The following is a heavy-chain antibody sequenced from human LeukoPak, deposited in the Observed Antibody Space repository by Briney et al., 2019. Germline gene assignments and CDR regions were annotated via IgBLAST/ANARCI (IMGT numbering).Heavy chain of an antibody. J-gene: IGHJ6*03. CDR1: GFTVSSNS. Sequence: GGSLRLSCTVSGFTVSSNSMSWVRQAPGKGLEWVSFIYSGGNTHYSDSVKGRFTISRDNSKNTLYLQMGSLRAEDMAVYYCARDKMVRGVGPWDYYYYMDVWGKGTTVTISS. CDR2: IYSGGNT. D-gene: IGHD3-10*01. CDR3: ARDKMVRGVGPWDYYYYMDV. V-gene: IGHV3-53*05.